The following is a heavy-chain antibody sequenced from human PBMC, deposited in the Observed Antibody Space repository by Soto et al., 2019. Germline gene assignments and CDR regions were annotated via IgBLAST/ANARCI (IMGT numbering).Heavy chain of an antibody. CDR2: IYYSGST. Sequence: QVQLQESGPGLVKPSETLSLTCIVSGGSINSYYWSWIRQPPGKGLEWIGYIYYSGSTNYNPSLESRVTIAVDTSKSQCSLKLRSVTTADTAVYYCARNKLQWLAYFDYWGQGTLVTVSS. CDR1: GGSINSYY. J-gene: IGHJ4*02. V-gene: IGHV4-59*01. D-gene: IGHD6-19*01. CDR3: ARNKLQWLAYFDY.